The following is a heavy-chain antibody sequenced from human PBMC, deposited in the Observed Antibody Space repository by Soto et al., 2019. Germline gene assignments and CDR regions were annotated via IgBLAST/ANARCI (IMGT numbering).Heavy chain of an antibody. Sequence: PSETLSLTCAVSGGSFRGFYWTWIRQSPGKGLEWLGDINHVGITNYNPSLKSRVSIPVDTSKSQFSLKLSSVTAADTAVYFCARDRYCTKGVCPRGGISYGMDVWGQGTTVTVSS. CDR1: GGSFRGFY. J-gene: IGHJ6*02. CDR2: INHVGIT. D-gene: IGHD2-8*01. V-gene: IGHV4-34*01. CDR3: ARDRYCTKGVCPRGGISYGMDV.